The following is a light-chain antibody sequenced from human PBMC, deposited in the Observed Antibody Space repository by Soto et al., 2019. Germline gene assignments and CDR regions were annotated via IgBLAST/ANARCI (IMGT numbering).Light chain of an antibody. J-gene: IGKJ2*01. CDR3: QQSYSTPPGDLNT. CDR1: QSIRSY. Sequence: DIQMTQSPSSLSASVGDRVTITCRASQSIRSYLNWYQQKRGKAPKLLIYAASSLPSGVPSRFSGSGSGTDFTLTISSLQPEDIATYFCQQSYSTPPGDLNTFGQGTKVEIK. CDR2: AAS. V-gene: IGKV1-39*01.